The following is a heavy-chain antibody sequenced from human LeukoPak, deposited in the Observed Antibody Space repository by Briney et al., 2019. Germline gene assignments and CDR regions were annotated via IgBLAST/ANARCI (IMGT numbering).Heavy chain of an antibody. CDR2: ISAYNGNT. Sequence: ASVTVSCKASGYTFTSYGISWVRQAPGQGLEWMGWISAYNGNTNYAQKLQGRVTMTTDTSTSTAYMELRSLRSDDTAVYYCARDPSIAAWAKYNWFDTWGQGTLVTVSS. CDR3: ARDPSIAAWAKYNWFDT. V-gene: IGHV1-18*01. CDR1: GYTFTSYG. J-gene: IGHJ5*02. D-gene: IGHD6-6*01.